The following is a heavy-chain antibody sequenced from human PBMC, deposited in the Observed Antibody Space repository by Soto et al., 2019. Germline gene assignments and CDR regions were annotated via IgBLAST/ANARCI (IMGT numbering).Heavy chain of an antibody. CDR2: INPNDGGT. CDR1: GYTFTNYF. V-gene: IGHV1-2*02. Sequence: ASVKVSCKPSGYTFTNYFIQWLRQAPGQGLEWMGWINPNDGGTNHAQKFQGRVTITRDMSTSTAYMEVSSLRSEDTAVYYCAAGITFFGGLDQWGQGTLVTVSS. CDR3: AAGITFFGGLDQ. D-gene: IGHD3-3*01. J-gene: IGHJ5*02.